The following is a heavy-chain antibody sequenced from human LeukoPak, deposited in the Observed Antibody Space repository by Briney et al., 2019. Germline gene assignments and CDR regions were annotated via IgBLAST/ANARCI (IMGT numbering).Heavy chain of an antibody. D-gene: IGHD3-22*01. CDR3: ARADSSGYSLDENFDY. J-gene: IGHJ4*02. Sequence: AASVKLSCKASGGTLSSYALNWVRPAPGQGLERIGRIIPIFAIVNYTQNFQSRVTITADKSTNTDYMELSSLIFEDTAFYYCARADSSGYSLDENFDYWGQGTLVTVSS. CDR1: GGTLSSYA. CDR2: IIPIFAIV. V-gene: IGHV1-69*04.